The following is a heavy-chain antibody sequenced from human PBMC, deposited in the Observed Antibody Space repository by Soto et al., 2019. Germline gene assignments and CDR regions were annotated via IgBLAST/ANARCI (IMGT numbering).Heavy chain of an antibody. V-gene: IGHV6-1*01. CDR2: TYYRSKWYN. CDR1: GDSVPSNSAA. CDR3: ARDGSYCSSTSCYIGWFDP. J-gene: IGHJ5*02. D-gene: IGHD2-2*02. Sequence: QSQTLSLTCAISGDSVPSNSAAWNWIRQSPSRGLEWLGRTYYRSKWYNDYAVSVKSRITINPDTSKNQFSLQLNSVTPEDTAVYYCARDGSYCSSTSCYIGWFDPWGQGTLVTVSS.